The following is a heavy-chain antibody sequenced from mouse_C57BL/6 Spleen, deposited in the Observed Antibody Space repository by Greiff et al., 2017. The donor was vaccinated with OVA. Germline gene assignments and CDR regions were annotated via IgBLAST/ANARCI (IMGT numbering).Heavy chain of an antibody. CDR3: ARDNGPDSFDY. V-gene: IGHV5-4*01. D-gene: IGHD1-1*02. CDR2: ISDGGSYT. J-gene: IGHJ2*01. CDR1: GFTFSSYA. Sequence: VQLKESGGGLVKPGGSLKLSCAASGFTFSSYAMSWVRQTTEKRLEWVATISDGGSYTYYPDNVKGRFTISRDNAKNNLYLQMSHLKSEDTAMYYCARDNGPDSFDYWGQGTTLTVSS.